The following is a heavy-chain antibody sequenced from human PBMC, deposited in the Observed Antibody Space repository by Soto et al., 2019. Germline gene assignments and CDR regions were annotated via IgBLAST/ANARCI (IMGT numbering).Heavy chain of an antibody. CDR3: ARAVAVPADFDY. CDR2: INAGNGNA. D-gene: IGHD6-19*01. J-gene: IGHJ4*02. CDR1: GYTFIGYA. Sequence: ASVKVSCKASGYTFIGYAMHWVRQAPGQRLEWMGWINAGNGNAKYSQKFQGRVTITRDTSASTAYMELSSLRSEDTAVYYCARAVAVPADFDYWGQGTRVTVSS. V-gene: IGHV1-3*01.